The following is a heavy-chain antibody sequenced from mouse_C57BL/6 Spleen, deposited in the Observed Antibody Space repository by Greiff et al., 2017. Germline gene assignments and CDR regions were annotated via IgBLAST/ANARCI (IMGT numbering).Heavy chain of an antibody. J-gene: IGHJ1*03. CDR2: IDPEDGDT. V-gene: IGHV14-1*01. CDR1: GFNIKDYY. D-gene: IGHD1-1*01. Sequence: VQLQQSGAELVRPGASVKLSCTASGFNIKDYYMHWVKQRPEQGLEWIGRIDPEDGDTAYAPKFQGKATMTADTSSNTAYLQLSSLTSEDTAVYYCTSSVYYGSSYGYFDVWGTGTTVTVSS. CDR3: TSSVYYGSSYGYFDV.